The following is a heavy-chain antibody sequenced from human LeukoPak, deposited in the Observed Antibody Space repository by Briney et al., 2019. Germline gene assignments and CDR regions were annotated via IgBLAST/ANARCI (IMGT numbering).Heavy chain of an antibody. V-gene: IGHV3-33*06. CDR2: IWHDGSNA. J-gene: IGHJ6*03. CDR1: AFTFSNYA. D-gene: IGHD2-15*01. CDR3: VKDAGSVPNYMDV. Sequence: PGGSLRLSCAASAFTFSNYAMHWVRQAPGKGLEWVAVIWHDGSNAYYGDSVNGRFTIARDNSENTLYLQMNSLRAEDTAVYYCVKDAGSVPNYMDVWGKGTTVTVSS.